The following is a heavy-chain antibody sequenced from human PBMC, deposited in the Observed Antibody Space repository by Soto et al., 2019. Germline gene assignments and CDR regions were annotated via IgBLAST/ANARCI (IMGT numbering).Heavy chain of an antibody. CDR2: ISVYNGNT. Sequence: GASVKVSCKASGYTFTSYGISWVRQAPGQGLEWMGWISVYNGNTNYAQKLQGRVTMTTDTSTSTAYMELRSLRSDDTAVYYCASDIVVVPAASASYYYYYGMDVWGQGTTVTVSS. CDR3: ASDIVVVPAASASYYYYYGMDV. CDR1: GYTFTSYG. J-gene: IGHJ6*02. V-gene: IGHV1-18*01. D-gene: IGHD2-2*01.